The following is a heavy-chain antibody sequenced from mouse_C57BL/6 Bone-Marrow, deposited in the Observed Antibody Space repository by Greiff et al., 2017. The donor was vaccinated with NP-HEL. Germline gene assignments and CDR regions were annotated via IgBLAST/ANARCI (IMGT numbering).Heavy chain of an antibody. Sequence: EVQRVESGGGLVQPKGSLKLSCAASGFSFNTYAMNWVRQAPGKGLEWVARIRSKSNNYATYYADSVKDRFTISRDDSESMLYLQMNNLKTEDTAMYYCVRPDYGRDYYAMDYWGQGTSVTVSS. V-gene: IGHV10-1*01. CDR1: GFSFNTYA. J-gene: IGHJ4*01. CDR2: IRSKSNNYAT. D-gene: IGHD1-1*01. CDR3: VRPDYGRDYYAMDY.